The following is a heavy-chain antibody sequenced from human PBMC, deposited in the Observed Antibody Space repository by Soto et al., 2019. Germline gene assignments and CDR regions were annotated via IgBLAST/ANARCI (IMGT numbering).Heavy chain of an antibody. V-gene: IGHV5-51*04. J-gene: IGHJ6*02. CDR3: AIHLEVPFQGRTTFYDGLDV. CDR1: GYGIDGFW. Sequence: EVQLVQSGAEVKKPGESLKISCTASGYGIDGFWIGWVRQMPGKGLEWMGIIFPRDSEIKYSPSFQGQGTISADTPISTAYMPWSSRKALDTAMYYCAIHLEVPFQGRTTFYDGLDVWGQGTTVTVSS. CDR2: IFPRDSEI.